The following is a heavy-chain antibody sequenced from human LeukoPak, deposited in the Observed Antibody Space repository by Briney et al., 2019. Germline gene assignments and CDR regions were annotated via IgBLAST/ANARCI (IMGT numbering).Heavy chain of an antibody. CDR2: VSGNGRTT. CDR3: ATKGLVSVPSRYHFDY. Sequence: QPGGSLRLSCAASGFTFSSYAMSWVRQAPGKGLEWVSTVSGNGRTTYYADFVKGRFTVSRDNSNNTLYLQMNSLRAEDTAVYYCATKGLVSVPSRYHFDYWGQGTLVTVSS. J-gene: IGHJ4*02. CDR1: GFTFSSYA. D-gene: IGHD2-2*01. V-gene: IGHV3-23*01.